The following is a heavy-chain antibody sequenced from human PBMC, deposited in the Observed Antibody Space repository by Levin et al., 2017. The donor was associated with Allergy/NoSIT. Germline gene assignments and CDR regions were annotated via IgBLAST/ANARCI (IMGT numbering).Heavy chain of an antibody. CDR1: GFTFSSYA. J-gene: IGHJ6*03. V-gene: IGHV3-30-3*01. CDR2: ISYDGSNK. CDR3: ARDHGYDQSFGYYMDV. Sequence: GGSLRLSCAASGFTFSSYAMHWVRQAPGKGLEWVAVISYDGSNKYYADSVKGRFTISRDNSKNTLYLQMNSLRAEDTAVYYCARDHGYDQSFGYYMDVWGKGTTVTVSS. D-gene: IGHD5-12*01.